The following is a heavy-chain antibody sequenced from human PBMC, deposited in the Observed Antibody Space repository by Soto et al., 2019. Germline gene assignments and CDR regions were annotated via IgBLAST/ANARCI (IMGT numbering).Heavy chain of an antibody. V-gene: IGHV3-23*01. CDR2: ISGSGGST. J-gene: IGHJ6*02. CDR3: AKSSYYYYYGMDV. Sequence: GGSMRLSCAASGFTFSSYAMSWVRQAPGKGLEWVSAISGSGGSTYYADSVKGRFTISRDNSKNTLYLQMNSLRAEDTAVYYCAKSSYYYYYGMDVWGQGTTVTVSS. CDR1: GFTFSSYA.